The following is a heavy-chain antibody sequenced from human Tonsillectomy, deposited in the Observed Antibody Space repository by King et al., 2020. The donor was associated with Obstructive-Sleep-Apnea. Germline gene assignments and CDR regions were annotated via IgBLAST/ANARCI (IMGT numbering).Heavy chain of an antibody. Sequence: VQLVESGGGVVQPGGSLRLSCAASGFTFSSYGMHWVRQAPGKGLEWVAFIRYDGSNKYYADSVKGRFTISRENSKNTLYLQMNSLRAEDTAVYYCAKVQTSYSSGWSFFDYWGQGTLVTVSS. V-gene: IGHV3-30*02. J-gene: IGHJ4*02. D-gene: IGHD6-19*01. CDR2: IRYDGSNK. CDR1: GFTFSSYG. CDR3: AKVQTSYSSGWSFFDY.